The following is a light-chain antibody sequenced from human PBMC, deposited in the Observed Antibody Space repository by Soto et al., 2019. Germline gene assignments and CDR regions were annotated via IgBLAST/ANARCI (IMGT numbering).Light chain of an antibody. J-gene: IGLJ2*01. V-gene: IGLV2-11*01. CDR1: SSDIGGYNY. CDR3: CSYAGSYTEI. Sequence: QSVLTQPRSVSGSPGQSVTISCTGTSSDIGGYNYVSWYQQHPGKAPKLMIYDVTKRPSGVPDRFSGSKSGNRASLTISGLQAEDEADYYCCSYAGSYTEIFGGGTKVTVL. CDR2: DVT.